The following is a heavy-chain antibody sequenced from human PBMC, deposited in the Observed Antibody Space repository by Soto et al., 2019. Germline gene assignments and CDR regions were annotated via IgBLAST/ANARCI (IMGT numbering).Heavy chain of an antibody. J-gene: IGHJ6*03. V-gene: IGHV4-31*03. D-gene: IGHD6-6*01. CDR2: IYYSGST. Sequence: SSETLSLTCTVSGGSISSGGYYWSWIRQHPGKGLEWIGYIYYSGSTYYNPSLKSRVAISVDTSKNQFSLKLSSVTAADTAVYFCAREIAADIYYYYYYKDVWGKASKVTVS. CDR1: GGSISSGGYY. CDR3: AREIAADIYYYYYYKDV.